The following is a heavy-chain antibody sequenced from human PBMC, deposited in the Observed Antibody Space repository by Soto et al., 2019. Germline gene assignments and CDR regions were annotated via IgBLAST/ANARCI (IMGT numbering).Heavy chain of an antibody. V-gene: IGHV3-74*01. CDR2: ISSDGTTT. Sequence: ELQLVEAGGGLVQPGGSLRLSCAGSGIAFSRYWIHWVRQAPGKGLVWVSRISSDGTTTTYADSVKGRFTISRDHAKNTVYLQMNSLRGEDTAVCYCARESSDDSSYFDYWGQGTLVTVSS. CDR1: GIAFSRYW. CDR3: ARESSDDSSYFDY. D-gene: IGHD6-6*01. J-gene: IGHJ4*02.